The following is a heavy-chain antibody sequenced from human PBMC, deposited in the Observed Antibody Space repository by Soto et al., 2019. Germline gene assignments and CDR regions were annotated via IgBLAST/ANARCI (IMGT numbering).Heavy chain of an antibody. CDR1: GGTFSSYA. Sequence: SVQVSCKASGGTFSSYAISCVRQAPGQGLEWMGGIIPIFGTANYAQKFQGRVTITADESTSTAYMELSSLRSEDTAVYYCATARRYSSSSWDYWGQGTLVTVSS. D-gene: IGHD6-6*01. J-gene: IGHJ4*02. V-gene: IGHV1-69*13. CDR2: IIPIFGTA. CDR3: ATARRYSSSSWDY.